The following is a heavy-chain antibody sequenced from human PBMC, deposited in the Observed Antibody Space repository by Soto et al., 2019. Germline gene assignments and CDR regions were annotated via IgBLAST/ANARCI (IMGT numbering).Heavy chain of an antibody. J-gene: IGHJ3*02. Sequence: QVQLVQSGAEVKKPGSSVKVSCKASGGTFSSYAISWVRQAPGQGLEWMGGIIPIFGTANYAQKFQGRVTITADESTSTAYMEPSSLRSEDTAVYYCARVGDTAMENILDAFDIWGQGTMVTVSS. CDR1: GGTFSSYA. CDR2: IIPIFGTA. V-gene: IGHV1-69*01. CDR3: ARVGDTAMENILDAFDI. D-gene: IGHD5-18*01.